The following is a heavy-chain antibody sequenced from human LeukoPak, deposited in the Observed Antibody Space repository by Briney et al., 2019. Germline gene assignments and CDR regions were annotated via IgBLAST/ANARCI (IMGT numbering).Heavy chain of an antibody. J-gene: IGHJ6*02. CDR1: GFTFSDYY. CDR3: ATPQARPTAYYYYGMDV. Sequence: GGSLRLSCAASGFTFSDYYMSWIRQAPGKGLEWVSYISSSGSTIYYADSVKGRFTISRDNAKNSLYLQMNSLRAGDTAVYYCATPQARPTAYYYYGMDVWGQGTTVTVSS. CDR2: ISSSGSTI. V-gene: IGHV3-11*01. D-gene: IGHD5-18*01.